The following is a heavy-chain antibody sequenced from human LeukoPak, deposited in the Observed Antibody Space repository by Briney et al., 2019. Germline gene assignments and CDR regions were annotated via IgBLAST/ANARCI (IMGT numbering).Heavy chain of an antibody. CDR2: IKSKTDGGKT. V-gene: IGHV3-15*01. CDR3: TTDQGGSYWENH. D-gene: IGHD1-26*01. J-gene: IGHJ4*02. CDR1: GFTFSNAR. Sequence: GGSLRLSCAASGFTFSNARMNWVRQAPGKGLEWVGRIKSKTDGGKTDYATPMKGRFTISRDDSKNTLYLQMNSLKTEDTAVYYCTTDQGGSYWENHWGQGTLVTVSS.